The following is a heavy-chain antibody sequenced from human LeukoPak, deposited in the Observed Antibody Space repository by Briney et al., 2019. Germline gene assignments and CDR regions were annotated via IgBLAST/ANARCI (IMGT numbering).Heavy chain of an antibody. CDR1: GFTFSSYA. D-gene: IGHD3-22*01. J-gene: IGHJ3*02. CDR2: ISYDGSNK. Sequence: PGGSLRLSCAASGFTFSSYAMHWVRQAPGKGLEWVAVISYDGSNKYYADSVKGRFTISRDNSKNTLYLQMNSLRAEDTAVYYCARSITMIVVVIISDAFDIWGQGTMVTVSS. CDR3: ARSITMIVVVIISDAFDI. V-gene: IGHV3-30-3*01.